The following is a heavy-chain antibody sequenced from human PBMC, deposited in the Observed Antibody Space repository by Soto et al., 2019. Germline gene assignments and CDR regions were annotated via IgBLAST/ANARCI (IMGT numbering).Heavy chain of an antibody. V-gene: IGHV3-48*02. CDR2: ISSSSSTI. CDR3: ARDNYEGLTVALFDY. D-gene: IGHD4-4*01. CDR1: GFTFSSYS. Sequence: EVQLVESGGGLVQPGGSLRLSCTASGFTFSSYSMNWVRQAPGKGLEWVSYISSSSSTIYYADSVKGRFTISRDNAKNSLYLPIKCLRDEDTAVYYCARDNYEGLTVALFDYWGQGTLVTVSS. J-gene: IGHJ4*02.